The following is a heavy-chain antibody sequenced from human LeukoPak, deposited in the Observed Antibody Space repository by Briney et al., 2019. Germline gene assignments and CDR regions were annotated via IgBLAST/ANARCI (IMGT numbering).Heavy chain of an antibody. CDR2: MNPNSGNT. J-gene: IGHJ4*02. CDR3: ASGEILTGYYPLDY. CDR1: GYTFTSYD. D-gene: IGHD3-9*01. Sequence: ASVKVSCKASGYTFTSYDINWVRQATGQGLEWMGWMNPNSGNTGYAQKFQGRVTMTRNTSISTAYMELSSLRSDDTAVYYCASGEILTGYYPLDYWGQGTLVTVSS. V-gene: IGHV1-8*01.